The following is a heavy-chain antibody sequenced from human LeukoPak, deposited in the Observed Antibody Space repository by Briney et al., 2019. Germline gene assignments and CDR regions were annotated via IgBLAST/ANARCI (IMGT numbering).Heavy chain of an antibody. CDR3: ARHGCSSTSCYHY. CDR2: IDPSDSYT. CDR1: GYSFTSYW. J-gene: IGHJ4*02. V-gene: IGHV5-10-1*01. D-gene: IGHD2-2*01. Sequence: GESLKISCKGSGYSFTSYWISWVRPMPGKGLEWMGRIDPSDSYTNYSPSFQGHVTISADKSISTAYLQWSSLKASDTAMYYCARHGCSSTSCYHYWGQGTLVTVSS.